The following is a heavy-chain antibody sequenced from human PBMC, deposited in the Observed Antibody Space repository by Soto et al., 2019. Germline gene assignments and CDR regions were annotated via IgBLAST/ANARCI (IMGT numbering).Heavy chain of an antibody. J-gene: IGHJ5*02. V-gene: IGHV1-69*01. CDR2: IIPMYGPA. Sequence: QVPLVQSGAEVKKPGSSVTVSCKASGGTFSSYAIHWVRQAPGQGLEWMGGIIPMYGPAKYAQRFQGRVTITADESTTTVYIELTSLTSQDTAVYYCARVTSMVRGVIDNWFDPWGHGTLVTGSS. CDR1: GGTFSSYA. CDR3: ARVTSMVRGVIDNWFDP. D-gene: IGHD3-10*01.